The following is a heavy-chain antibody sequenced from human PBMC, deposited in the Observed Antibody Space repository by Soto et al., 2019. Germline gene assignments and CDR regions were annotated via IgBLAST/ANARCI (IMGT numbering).Heavy chain of an antibody. CDR3: AKNYYFDC. CDR1: GFTFSSYA. Sequence: GGSLRLSCEASGFTFSSYAMSWVCQAPGKGLEWVSSINRSGGSANYADSVKGRFTISRDDSKSILSLQMNSLRAEDTAIYYCAKNYYFDCWGQGTLVTVSS. J-gene: IGHJ4*02. D-gene: IGHD3-10*01. CDR2: INRSGGSA. V-gene: IGHV3-23*01.